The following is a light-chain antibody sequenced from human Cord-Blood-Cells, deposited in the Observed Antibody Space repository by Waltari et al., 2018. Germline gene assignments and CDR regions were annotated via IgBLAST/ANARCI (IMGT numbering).Light chain of an antibody. CDR1: SLRSYY. Sequence: SSELTQDPAVSVALAQTVRITCQGDSLRSYYASWYQQKPGQAPVLVIYGKNNRPSGIPDRFSGSSSGNTASLTITGAQAEDEADYYCNSRDSSGNQRVFGTGTKVTVL. J-gene: IGLJ1*01. CDR3: NSRDSSGNQRV. V-gene: IGLV3-19*01. CDR2: GKN.